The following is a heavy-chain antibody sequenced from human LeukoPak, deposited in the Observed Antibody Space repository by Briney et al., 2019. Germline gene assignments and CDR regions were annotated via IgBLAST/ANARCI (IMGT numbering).Heavy chain of an antibody. CDR2: IIPILGIA. V-gene: IGHV1-69*04. D-gene: IGHD1-26*01. CDR1: GGTFISYA. CDR3: ARESGSCD. J-gene: IGHJ4*02. Sequence: SVKVSCKASGGTFISYAISWVRQAPGQGLEWMGRIIPILGIANYAQKFQGRVTITSDKSTSTAYMELSSLRSEDTAVYYCARESGSCDWGQGNLVTVSS.